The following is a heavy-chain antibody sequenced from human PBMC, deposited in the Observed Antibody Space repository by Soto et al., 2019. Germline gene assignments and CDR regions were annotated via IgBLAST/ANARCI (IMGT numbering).Heavy chain of an antibody. D-gene: IGHD3-3*01. CDR1: GGSISSYY. V-gene: IGHV4-59*01. CDR3: ARDYNRYYDFWSGSYGMDV. CDR2: IYYSGST. J-gene: IGHJ6*02. Sequence: SETLSLTCTVSGGSISSYYWSWIRQPPGKGLEWIGYIYYSGSTNYNPSLKSRVTISVDTSKNQFSLKLSSVTAPDTAVYYCARDYNRYYDFWSGSYGMDVWGQGTTVTVSS.